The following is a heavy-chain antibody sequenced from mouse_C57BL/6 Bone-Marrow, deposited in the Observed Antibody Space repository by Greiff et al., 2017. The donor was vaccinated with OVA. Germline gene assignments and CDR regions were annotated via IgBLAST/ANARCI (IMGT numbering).Heavy chain of an antibody. CDR3: ARHETGYYCGSSYWYFDV. D-gene: IGHD1-1*01. Sequence: QVQLQQSGAELVKPGASVKLSCKASGYTFTEYTIHWVKQRSGQGLEWIGWFYPGSGSIKYNEKFKDKATLTADKSSSTVYMELSRLTSDDSAVYFCARHETGYYCGSSYWYFDVWGTGTTVTVSS. J-gene: IGHJ1*03. V-gene: IGHV1-62-2*01. CDR1: GYTFTEYT. CDR2: FYPGSGSI.